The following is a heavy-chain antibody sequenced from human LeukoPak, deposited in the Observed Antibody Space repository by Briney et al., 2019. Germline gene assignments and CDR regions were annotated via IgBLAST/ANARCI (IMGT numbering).Heavy chain of an antibody. Sequence: GRSLRLSCAASGFTFSSYAMHWVRQAPGKGLEWVAVISYDGSNKYYADSVKGRFTISRDNSKNTLYLQMNSLRAEDTAVYYCARGRGIVAPSGYWGQGTPVTVSS. D-gene: IGHD1-26*01. V-gene: IGHV3-30*04. CDR2: ISYDGSNK. CDR1: GFTFSSYA. CDR3: ARGRGIVAPSGY. J-gene: IGHJ4*02.